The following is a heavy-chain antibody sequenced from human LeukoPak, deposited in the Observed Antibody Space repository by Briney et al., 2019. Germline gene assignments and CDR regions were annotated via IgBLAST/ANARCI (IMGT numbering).Heavy chain of an antibody. CDR1: GFTFSSYA. V-gene: IGHV3-64*01. D-gene: IGHD5-12*01. Sequence: GGSLRLSCAASGFTFSSYAMHWVRQAPGKRLEYVSAISSNGGSTYYANSVKGRFTISRDSSKNTLYLQMGSLRDEDRAVYYCARDGYSGYAVMDYWGQGTLVTVSS. CDR2: ISSNGGST. CDR3: ARDGYSGYAVMDY. J-gene: IGHJ4*02.